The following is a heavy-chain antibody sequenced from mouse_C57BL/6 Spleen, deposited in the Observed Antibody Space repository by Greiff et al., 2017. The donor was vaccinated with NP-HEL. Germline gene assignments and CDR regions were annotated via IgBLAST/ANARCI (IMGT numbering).Heavy chain of an antibody. J-gene: IGHJ4*01. Sequence: QVQLQQSGAELVKPGASVKLSCKASGYTFTSYWMQWVKQRPGQGLEWIGEIDPSDSYTNYNQKFKGKATLTVDTSSSTAYMQLSSLTSEDSAVYYCAKTVKGDAMDYWGQGTSVTVSS. CDR1: GYTFTSYW. V-gene: IGHV1-50*01. D-gene: IGHD1-1*01. CDR3: AKTVKGDAMDY. CDR2: IDPSDSYT.